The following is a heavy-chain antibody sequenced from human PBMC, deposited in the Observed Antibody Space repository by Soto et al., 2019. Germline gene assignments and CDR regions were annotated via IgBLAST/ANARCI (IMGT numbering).Heavy chain of an antibody. CDR3: AKAFRVTVTSQYYFDY. CDR2: ISYDGSNK. J-gene: IGHJ4*02. CDR1: GFTFSSYG. Sequence: GGSLRLSCAASGFTFSSYGMHWVRQAPGKGLEWVAVISYDGSNKYYADSVKGRFTISRDNSKNTLYLQMNSLRAEDTAVYYCAKAFRVTVTSQYYFDYWGQGTLVTVSS. V-gene: IGHV3-30*18. D-gene: IGHD4-17*01.